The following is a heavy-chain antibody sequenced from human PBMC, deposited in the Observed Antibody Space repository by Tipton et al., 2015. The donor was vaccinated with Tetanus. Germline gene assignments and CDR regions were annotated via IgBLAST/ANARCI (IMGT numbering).Heavy chain of an antibody. J-gene: IGHJ4*02. D-gene: IGHD1-20*01. CDR3: ARAAGGGRRINGPAGIDY. CDR2: INPIGGRT. V-gene: IGHV1-46*01. Sequence: QLVQSGPEVKKPGASVKVSCKASGYTLTSYHMHWVRQAPGQGLEWMGIINPIGGRTSYAQKFQGRITRTGDTSTRKVYMDLKSLGAGGTAVYYGARAAGGGRRINGPAGIDYWGQGTLVTVSS. CDR1: GYTLTSYH.